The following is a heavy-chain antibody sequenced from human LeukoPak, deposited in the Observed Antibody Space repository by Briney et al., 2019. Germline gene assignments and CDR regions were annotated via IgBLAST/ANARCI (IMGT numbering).Heavy chain of an antibody. Sequence: SETLSLTCAVYGGSFSGYYWSWIRQPPGKGLEWIGEINHSGSTNYNPSLKSRVTMSVDTSKNQFSLKLSSVTAADTAVYYCARVATVTIPMDVWGQGTTVTVSS. CDR2: INHSGST. V-gene: IGHV4-34*01. CDR1: GGSFSGYY. J-gene: IGHJ6*02. CDR3: ARVATVTIPMDV. D-gene: IGHD4-11*01.